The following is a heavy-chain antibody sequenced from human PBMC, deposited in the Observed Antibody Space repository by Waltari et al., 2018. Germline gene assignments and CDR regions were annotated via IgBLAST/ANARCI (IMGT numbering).Heavy chain of an antibody. Sequence: EVQLVESGGGLVQPGGSLRLSCTASGFNFNTYEMNWVRQAPGEGLEWVSYISRDSSTKYYADSVKGRFTISRDNARKSLYLQLNSLRVADTAVYYCARENPYYDSGLDYWGHGTLVTVSS. D-gene: IGHD3-22*01. CDR2: ISRDSSTK. CDR3: ARENPYYDSGLDY. V-gene: IGHV3-48*03. CDR1: GFNFNTYE. J-gene: IGHJ4*01.